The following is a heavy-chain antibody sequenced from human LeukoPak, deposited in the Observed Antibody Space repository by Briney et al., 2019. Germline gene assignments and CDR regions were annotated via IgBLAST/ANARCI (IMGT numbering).Heavy chain of an antibody. D-gene: IGHD2-2*01. J-gene: IGHJ4*02. Sequence: GGSLRLSCAASGFTFSDYWMHWARQTPEKGLVWVSRINSDGSSTIYADSVKGRFTISRDNAQNTLYLQMNSLRAEDTAVYYCAGNLYTRFGDCWGQGALVTVSS. CDR3: AGNLYTRFGDC. V-gene: IGHV3-74*01. CDR2: INSDGSST. CDR1: GFTFSDYW.